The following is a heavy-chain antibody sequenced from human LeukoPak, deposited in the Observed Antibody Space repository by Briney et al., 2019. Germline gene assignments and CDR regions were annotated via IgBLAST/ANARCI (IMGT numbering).Heavy chain of an antibody. CDR2: IIGSGSTT. J-gene: IGHJ5*02. CDR3: VRDRGGAYSGDNLFDP. CDR1: GFTFSSYE. V-gene: IGHV3-48*03. Sequence: PGGSLRLSCAASGFTFSSYEMNWVRQAPGKGLEWLSYIIGSGSTTQYADSVRDRFTISRDNDKIAVYLQMNSLRADDTAIYYCVRDRGGAYSGDNLFDPWGQGTLVTVSS. D-gene: IGHD2-21*01.